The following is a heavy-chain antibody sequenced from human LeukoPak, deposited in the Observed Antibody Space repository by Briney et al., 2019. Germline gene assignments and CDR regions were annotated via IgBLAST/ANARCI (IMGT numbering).Heavy chain of an antibody. J-gene: IGHJ4*02. CDR1: GGSISSFY. CDR3: ARRGRYYYGSGSYGTIDY. V-gene: IGHV4-4*07. D-gene: IGHD3-10*01. Sequence: SETLSLTCTVSGGSISSFYWTWIRQPAGKGLEWIGRVYSSGSTNYNPSLKSRVTMSVDTSKNQFSLKLSSVTAADTAVYYCARRGRYYYGSGSYGTIDYWGQGTLVTVSS. CDR2: VYSSGST.